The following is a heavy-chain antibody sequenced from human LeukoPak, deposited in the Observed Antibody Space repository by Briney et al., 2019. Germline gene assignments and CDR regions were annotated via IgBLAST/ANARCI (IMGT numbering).Heavy chain of an antibody. CDR3: ARDPHYYVAMDV. Sequence: GGSLRLSCAASGFTFAGYAMTWVRQAPGKGLEWVSLISGSGGSTYYADVVKGRFTISRDNSKNALYLRMNSLRAEDTAVYYCARDPHYYVAMDVWGQGTTVTVSS. V-gene: IGHV3-23*01. CDR2: ISGSGGST. CDR1: GFTFAGYA. J-gene: IGHJ6*02. D-gene: IGHD3-10*02.